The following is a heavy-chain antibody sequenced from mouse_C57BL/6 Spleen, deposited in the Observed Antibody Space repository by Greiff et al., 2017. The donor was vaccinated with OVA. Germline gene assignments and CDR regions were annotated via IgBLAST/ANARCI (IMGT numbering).Heavy chain of an antibody. CDR2: FYPGSGSI. CDR1: GYTFTEYT. D-gene: IGHD2-4*01. CDR3: ARHEGPYYDFDY. Sequence: QVQLKQSGAELVKPGASVKLSCKASGYTFTEYTIHWVKQRSGQGLEWIGWFYPGSGSIKYNEKFKDKATLTADKSSSTVYMALSRLTSEDAAVYFCARHEGPYYDFDYWGQGTTLTVSS. J-gene: IGHJ2*01. V-gene: IGHV1-62-2*01.